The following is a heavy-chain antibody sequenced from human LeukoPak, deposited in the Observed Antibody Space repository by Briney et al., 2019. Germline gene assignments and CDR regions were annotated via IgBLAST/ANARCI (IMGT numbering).Heavy chain of an antibody. CDR3: ARLTTVTPGAYYYYMDV. D-gene: IGHD4-11*01. J-gene: IGHJ6*03. Sequence: SETLSLTCTVSGDSISTYYWAWIRQPPGKGLEWIGYISYSGTTNYNPSLKSRVTISVDTSKNQFSLKLSSVTAADTAVYYCARLTTVTPGAYYYYMDVWGKGTTVTVSS. CDR1: GDSISTYY. V-gene: IGHV4-59*01. CDR2: ISYSGTT.